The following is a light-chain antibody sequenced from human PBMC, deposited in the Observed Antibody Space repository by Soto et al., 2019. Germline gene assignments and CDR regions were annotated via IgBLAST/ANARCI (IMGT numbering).Light chain of an antibody. CDR2: MAS. V-gene: IGKV1-5*03. J-gene: IGKJ2*01. Sequence: DIQMTQSPSTLSASVGDRVTITCRASQSITNRLAWYQHKPGKAPRLLIYMASSLESGVPSRFSGSGAETEFTLTISSLQPDDFATYYCLQYNFCPYTFGQGTKLEIK. CDR3: LQYNFCPYT. CDR1: QSITNR.